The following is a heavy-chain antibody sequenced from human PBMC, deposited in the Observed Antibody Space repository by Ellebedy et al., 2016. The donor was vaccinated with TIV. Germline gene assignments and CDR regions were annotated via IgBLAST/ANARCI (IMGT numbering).Heavy chain of an antibody. Sequence: SETLSLTCTVPGGSISSYYWSWSRQPPGKGLEWIGEINHSGSTNYNPSLKSRVTISVDTSKNQFSLKLSSVTAADTAVYYCARGGYGEMKLWLRIEIWFDPWGQGTLVTVSS. V-gene: IGHV4-34*01. CDR3: ARGGYGEMKLWLRIEIWFDP. CDR2: INHSGST. CDR1: GGSISSYY. J-gene: IGHJ5*02. D-gene: IGHD5-18*01.